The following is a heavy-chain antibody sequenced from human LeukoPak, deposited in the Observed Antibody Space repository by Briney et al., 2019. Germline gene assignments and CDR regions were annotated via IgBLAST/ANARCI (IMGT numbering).Heavy chain of an antibody. J-gene: IGHJ1*01. Sequence: SVKVSCEASGGTFSSYALSWVRQAPGQGLEWMGGIIPIFGTANYAQKFQGRVTITADESTSTAYMELSSLRSEDTAVYYCARDPYYCSGGSCYVAEYFQHWGQGTLVTVSS. CDR1: GGTFSSYA. CDR3: ARDPYYCSGGSCYVAEYFQH. CDR2: IIPIFGTA. V-gene: IGHV1-69*01. D-gene: IGHD2-15*01.